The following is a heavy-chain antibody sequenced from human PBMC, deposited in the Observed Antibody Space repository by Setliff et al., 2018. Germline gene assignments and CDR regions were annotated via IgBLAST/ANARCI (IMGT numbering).Heavy chain of an antibody. CDR3: AKGGTYRYFDF. CDR2: VYHSGTA. V-gene: IGHV4-59*01. D-gene: IGHD1-1*01. CDR1: GGPFSGAS. Sequence: SETLSLTCTVSGGPFSGASIWSWIRQPPGKGLEFIGYVYHSGTAKYDPSLESRAIMSVDASKNEISLKLKSVTAADTAVYYCAKGGTYRYFDFWSQGALVTVSS. J-gene: IGHJ4*02.